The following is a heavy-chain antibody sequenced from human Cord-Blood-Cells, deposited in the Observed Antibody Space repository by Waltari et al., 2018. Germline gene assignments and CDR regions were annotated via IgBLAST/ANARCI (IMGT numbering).Heavy chain of an antibody. V-gene: IGHV5-51*01. CDR1: DSGFTSYG. D-gene: IGHD6-6*01. J-gene: IGHJ6*02. Sequence: EVKLGHPGPEGKNPGGSLKTPVKGLDSGFTSYGIGWVPKMPGKGLEWMGIIYPGDSDTRYSPSFQGQVTISADKSISTAYLQWSSLKASDTAMYYCAGGSTIAARHGMDVWGQGTTVTVSS. CDR2: IYPGDSDT. CDR3: AGGSTIAARHGMDV.